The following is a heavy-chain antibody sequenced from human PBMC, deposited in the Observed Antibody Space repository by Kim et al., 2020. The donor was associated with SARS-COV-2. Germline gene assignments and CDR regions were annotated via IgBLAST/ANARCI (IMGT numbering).Heavy chain of an antibody. CDR3: ARLYSSSVDY. CDR2: ISESGTTI. D-gene: IGHD6-6*01. J-gene: IGHJ4*02. Sequence: GGSLRLSCAASGFRFNDFYMSWIRQAPGKGLEWLSYISESGTTIYYADSVKGRFSISRDNAKDSLYLQLNSVRAEDTAVYYCARLYSSSVDYWGQGAQVT. V-gene: IGHV3-11*01. CDR1: GFRFNDFY.